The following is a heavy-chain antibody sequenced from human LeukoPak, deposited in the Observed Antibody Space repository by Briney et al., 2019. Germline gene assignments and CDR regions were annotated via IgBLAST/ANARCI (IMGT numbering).Heavy chain of an antibody. J-gene: IGHJ6*02. CDR2: SYPGDSDT. Sequence: GESLKISCKGSGYSFTSYWIGWVRQMPGKGLEWMGISYPGDSDTRYSPSFQGQVTIPADKSISTAYLQWSSLKASDTAMYYCARYSSGYRIHYYYYGMDVWGQGTTVTVSS. CDR1: GYSFTSYW. D-gene: IGHD3-22*01. V-gene: IGHV5-51*01. CDR3: ARYSSGYRIHYYYYGMDV.